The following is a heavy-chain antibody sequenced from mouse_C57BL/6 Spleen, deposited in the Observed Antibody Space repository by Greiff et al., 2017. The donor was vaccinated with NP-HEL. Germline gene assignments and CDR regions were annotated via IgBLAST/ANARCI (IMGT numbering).Heavy chain of an antibody. Sequence: EVQLVESGGGLVKPGGSLKLSCAASGFTFSSYAMSWVRQTPEKRLEWVATISDGGSYTYYPDNVKGRFTISRDNAKNNLYLQMSHLKSEDTAMYYCARDRYYDYEGYFDVWGTGTTVTVSS. CDR1: GFTFSSYA. J-gene: IGHJ1*03. D-gene: IGHD2-4*01. CDR2: ISDGGSYT. CDR3: ARDRYYDYEGYFDV. V-gene: IGHV5-4*01.